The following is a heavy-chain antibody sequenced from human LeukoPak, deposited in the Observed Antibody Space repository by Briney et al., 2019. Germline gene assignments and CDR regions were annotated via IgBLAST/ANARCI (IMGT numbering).Heavy chain of an antibody. J-gene: IGHJ5*02. V-gene: IGHV1-69*04. CDR3: ARAGYCSGGSCYNNWFDP. D-gene: IGHD2-15*01. CDR2: IIPILGIA. CDR1: GGTFSSYA. Sequence: SVKVSCKASGGTFSSYAISWVRQAPGQGLEWMGRIIPILGIANYAQKFQGGVTITADKSTSTAYMELSSLRSEDTAVYYCARAGYCSGGSCYNNWFDPWGQGTLVTVSS.